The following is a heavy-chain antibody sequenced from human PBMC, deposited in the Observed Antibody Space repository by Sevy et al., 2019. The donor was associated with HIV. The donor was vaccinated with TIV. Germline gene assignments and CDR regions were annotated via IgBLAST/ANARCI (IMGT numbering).Heavy chain of an antibody. D-gene: IGHD3-10*01. V-gene: IGHV3-9*01. Sequence: GGSLRLSCAASEFTFDDYAMHWVRQAPGKGLEWVSGISWNSGSIGYADSVKGRFTISRDNAKNSLYLQMNSLRAEDTALYYCAKDIRATGYFDYWGQGTLVTVSS. J-gene: IGHJ4*02. CDR2: ISWNSGSI. CDR1: EFTFDDYA. CDR3: AKDIRATGYFDY.